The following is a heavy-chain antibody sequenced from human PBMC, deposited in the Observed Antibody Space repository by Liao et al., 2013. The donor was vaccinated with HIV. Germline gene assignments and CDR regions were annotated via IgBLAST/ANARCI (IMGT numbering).Heavy chain of an antibody. CDR3: ARVRNPTMSQGHYYYMDV. V-gene: IGHV4-59*10. Sequence: QVLLQQWGAGLLKPSQTLSLTCTVSAGSISSYYWSWIRQPAGKGLEWIGHIYMTWSSNYSPSLKSRVTMSVDTSKNQVSLKLSSVTAADTAVYYCARVRNPTMSQGHYYYMDVWGKGTSVTVSS. CDR1: AGSISSYY. D-gene: IGHD3-10*02. J-gene: IGHJ6*03. CDR2: IYMTWSS.